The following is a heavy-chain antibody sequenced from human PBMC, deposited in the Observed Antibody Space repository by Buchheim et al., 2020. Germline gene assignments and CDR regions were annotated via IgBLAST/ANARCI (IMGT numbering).Heavy chain of an antibody. V-gene: IGHV2-5*02. CDR1: GFSPSTSGVG. D-gene: IGHD5-18*01. J-gene: IGHJ4*01. CDR2: IYWDDDP. Sequence: QITLKDSGPTLVKPTQTLTLTCTSFGFSPSTSGVGVGWIRQPPGKALERLALIYWDDDPRHSPSLKSRLTITKEPSKNEVGLRMTNMDPVDTATYYCAHRVFSYGYDDFDYWGHGTL. CDR3: AHRVFSYGYDDFDY.